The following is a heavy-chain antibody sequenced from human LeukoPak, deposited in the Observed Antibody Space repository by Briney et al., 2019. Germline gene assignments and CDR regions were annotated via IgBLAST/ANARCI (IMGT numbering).Heavy chain of an antibody. V-gene: IGHV4-39*07. CDR2: IYYSGST. CDR1: GGSISSSSYY. Sequence: SSETLSLTCTVSGGSISSSSYYWGWIRQPPGKGLEWIGSIYYSGSTYYNPSLKSRVTISVDTSKNQFSLKLSSVTAADTAVYYCARSERQQLRISAEFDYWGQGTLVTVSS. CDR3: ARSERQQLRISAEFDY. D-gene: IGHD6-13*01. J-gene: IGHJ4*02.